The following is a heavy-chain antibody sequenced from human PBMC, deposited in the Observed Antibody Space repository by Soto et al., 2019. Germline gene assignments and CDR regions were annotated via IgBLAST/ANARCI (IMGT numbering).Heavy chain of an antibody. Sequence: GASVKVSWKAAGYTFTSYDINWVRQATGQGLEWMGWMNPNSGNTGYAQKFQGRVTMTRNTSISTAYMELSSLRSEDTAVYYCARVLIPYYSVYDGEFDYWGQGTLVTVSS. V-gene: IGHV1-8*01. CDR3: ARVLIPYYSVYDGEFDY. CDR2: MNPNSGNT. CDR1: GYTFTSYD. D-gene: IGHD5-12*01. J-gene: IGHJ4*02.